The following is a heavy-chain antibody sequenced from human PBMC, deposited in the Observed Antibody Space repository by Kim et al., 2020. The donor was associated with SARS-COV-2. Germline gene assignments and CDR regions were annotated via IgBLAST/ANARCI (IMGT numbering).Heavy chain of an antibody. J-gene: IGHJ6*03. CDR2: ISSNGGST. CDR1: GFTFSSYA. D-gene: IGHD1-26*01. V-gene: IGHV3-64*01. CDR3: ARGSGSSIYYYYMDV. Sequence: GGSLRLSCAASGFTFSSYAMHWVRQAPGKGLEYVSAISSNGGSTYYANSVKGRFTISRDNSKNTLYLQMGSLRAEDMAVYYCARGSGSSIYYYYMDVWGKGTTVTVSS.